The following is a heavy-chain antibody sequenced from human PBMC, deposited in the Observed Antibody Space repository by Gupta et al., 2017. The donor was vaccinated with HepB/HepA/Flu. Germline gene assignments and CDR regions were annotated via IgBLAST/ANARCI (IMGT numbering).Heavy chain of an antibody. D-gene: IGHD6-13*01. Sequence: QVLLLHSGAEVKEPGASVQVCCKPSGYTLTNYYMHWVRQAPGQGLEWMGLIVHGGRTIDAQKFQGRVTVTSDTSTSTVDMALRSRRFEDTAVYFCARETAEAGKTFDYWGQGTLVTVS. CDR2: IVHGGRT. CDR3: ARETAEAGKTFDY. V-gene: IGHV1-46*01. J-gene: IGHJ4*02. CDR1: GYTLTNYY.